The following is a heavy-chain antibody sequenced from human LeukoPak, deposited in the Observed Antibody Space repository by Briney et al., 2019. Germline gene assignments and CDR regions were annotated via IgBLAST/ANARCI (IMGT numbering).Heavy chain of an antibody. CDR2: IKSKAYGGTT. V-gene: IGHV3-49*04. Sequence: GGSLRLSCAASGFAFGDCAMSWVRQAPGKGLEWVGFIKSKAYGGTTEYAASVKGRFTISRDDSKSIAYLQMNSLKTEDTAMYNCTSHFLGDLDYWGQGTLVTVSS. CDR3: TSHFLGDLDY. J-gene: IGHJ4*02. CDR1: GFAFGDCA. D-gene: IGHD3-16*01.